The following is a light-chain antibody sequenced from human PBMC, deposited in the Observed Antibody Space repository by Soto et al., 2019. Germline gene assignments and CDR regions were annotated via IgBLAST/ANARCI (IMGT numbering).Light chain of an antibody. J-gene: IGLJ1*01. CDR2: GGS. CDR3: QSYDRSLSGTV. Sequence: QSVLTQPPSVSGARGQRVTISCTGSSSNIGAGYDVHWYQHQPGTAPKLLIYGGSSRPSGVPDRFSGSKSGTSASLAITGLQAEDEADYYCQSYDRSLSGTVFGTGTKVTVL. CDR1: SSNIGAGYD. V-gene: IGLV1-40*01.